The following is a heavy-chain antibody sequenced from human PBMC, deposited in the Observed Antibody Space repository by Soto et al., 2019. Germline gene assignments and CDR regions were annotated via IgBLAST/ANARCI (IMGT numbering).Heavy chain of an antibody. CDR1: GFTFSSYA. J-gene: IGHJ4*02. V-gene: IGHV3-23*01. D-gene: IGHD3-22*01. Sequence: ESGGGLVQPGGSLRLSCAASGFTFSSYAMSWVRQAPGKGLEWVSAISGSGGSTYYADSVKGRFTISRDNSKNTLYLQMNSLRAEDTAVYYCAKDHEGYYDSSGYSFFDYWGQGTLVTVSS. CDR2: ISGSGGST. CDR3: AKDHEGYYDSSGYSFFDY.